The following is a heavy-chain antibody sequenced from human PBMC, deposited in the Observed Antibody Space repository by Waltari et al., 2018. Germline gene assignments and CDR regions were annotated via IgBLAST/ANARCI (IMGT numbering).Heavy chain of an antibody. CDR2: IYHSGST. D-gene: IGHD6-13*01. V-gene: IGHV4-38-2*01. CDR1: GYSISSGYY. Sequence: QVQLQESGPGLVKPSETLSLTCAVSGYSISSGYYWGWIRQPPGKGLEWIGSIYHSGSTYYNPSLKSQVTISVDTSKNQFSLKLSSVTAADTAVDYCARASRVSAGGYAFDIWGQGTMVTVSS. J-gene: IGHJ3*02. CDR3: ARASRVSAGGYAFDI.